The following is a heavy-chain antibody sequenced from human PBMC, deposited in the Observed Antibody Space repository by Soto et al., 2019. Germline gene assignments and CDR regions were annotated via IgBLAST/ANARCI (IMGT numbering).Heavy chain of an antibody. V-gene: IGHV1-46*02. CDR1: ADIFNNYY. D-gene: IGHD2-21*02. Sequence: QLHLVQSGAEVKEPGASVKVSCKTSADIFNNYYMHWVRQAPGQGLEGMGVMTPSDGSTNNAQSFQSRDSMSRETSTRTVYVELSSLRSEETAVYYCAKHCGGGCSNGFDIWGQGTKVTVSS. J-gene: IGHJ3*02. CDR3: AKHCGGGCSNGFDI. CDR2: MTPSDGST.